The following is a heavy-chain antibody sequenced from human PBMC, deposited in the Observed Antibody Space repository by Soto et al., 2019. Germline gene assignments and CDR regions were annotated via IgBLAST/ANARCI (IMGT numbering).Heavy chain of an antibody. CDR2: MYYTGDT. Sequence: SETPLTCTVSGASISSSGYYWTWIRQLPGKGLEWIGYMYYTGDTHYNPSLKSRVVISVDTSRTRFSLKLSSVTVADTAVYYCARDQWATVTATSGGIDYWGQGILVTVSS. V-gene: IGHV4-31*03. D-gene: IGHD4-17*01. CDR1: GASISSSGYY. J-gene: IGHJ4*02. CDR3: ARDQWATVTATSGGIDY.